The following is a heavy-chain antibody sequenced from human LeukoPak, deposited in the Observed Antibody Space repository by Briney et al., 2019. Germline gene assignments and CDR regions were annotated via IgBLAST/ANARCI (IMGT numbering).Heavy chain of an antibody. D-gene: IGHD6-19*01. J-gene: IGHJ4*02. CDR2: IYYSGST. CDR1: GGSISSSSYY. Sequence: SETLSLTCTVSGGSISSSSYYWSWIRQPPGKGLEWIGSIYYSGSTYYNPSLKSRVTISVDTSKNQFSLKLSSVTAADTAVYYCARVHSSGNEAMDYWGQGTLVTVSS. V-gene: IGHV4-39*01. CDR3: ARVHSSGNEAMDY.